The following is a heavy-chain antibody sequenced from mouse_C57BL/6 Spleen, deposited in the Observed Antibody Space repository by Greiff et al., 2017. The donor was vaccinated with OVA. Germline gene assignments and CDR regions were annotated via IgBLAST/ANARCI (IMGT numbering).Heavy chain of an antibody. CDR1: GYSITSGYD. J-gene: IGHJ3*01. CDR3: ARADYDAFAY. Sequence: DVQLQESGPGMVKPSQSLSLTCTVTGYSITSGYDWHWIRHFPGNKLEWMGYISYSGSTNYNPSLKSRISITHDTSKNHFFLKLNSVTTEDTATYYCARADYDAFAYWGQGTLVTVSA. D-gene: IGHD2-4*01. CDR2: ISYSGST. V-gene: IGHV3-1*01.